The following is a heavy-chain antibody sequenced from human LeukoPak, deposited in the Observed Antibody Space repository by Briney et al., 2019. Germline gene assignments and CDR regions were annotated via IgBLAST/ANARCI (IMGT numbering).Heavy chain of an antibody. J-gene: IGHJ5*02. CDR3: SRSCRYKWFDP. CDR2: LDWNDDK. Sequence: SRPTLVNPTQTLTLTCTFSGFSLSASGMCVSWIRQPPGKALEWLARLDWNDDKYFSTSLKTRLTISRDTSKNTVVLTMTNTHPVDTAQYYFSRSCRYKWFDPWGQGTPVTVPS. CDR1: GFSLSASGMC. V-gene: IGHV2-70*11.